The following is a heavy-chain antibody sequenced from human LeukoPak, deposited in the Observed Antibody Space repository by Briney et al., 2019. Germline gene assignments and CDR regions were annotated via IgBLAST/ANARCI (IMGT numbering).Heavy chain of an antibody. CDR1: GFTFSSSW. CDR3: ARGGYQPYYYMDV. V-gene: IGHV3-7*01. D-gene: IGHD2-2*01. CDR2: IKQDGSEK. Sequence: GGSLRLSCAASGFTFSSSWMSWVRQAPGKGLEWVANIKQDGSEKYYVDSVKGRFTISRDNAKNSLYLQMNSLRAEDTAVYYCARGGYQPYYYMDVWGTGTTVTVSS. J-gene: IGHJ6*03.